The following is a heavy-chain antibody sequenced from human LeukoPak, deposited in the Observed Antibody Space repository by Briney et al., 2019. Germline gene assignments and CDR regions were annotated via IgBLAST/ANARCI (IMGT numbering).Heavy chain of an antibody. D-gene: IGHD6-19*01. CDR3: ATGLGQWLVYYFDY. Sequence: ASVKVSCKVSGYTLTELSMHWVRQAPGKGLEWMGGFDPEDGEIIYAQKFQGRVTMTEDTSTDTAYMELSSLRSEDTAVYCCATGLGQWLVYYFDYWGQGTLVTVSS. V-gene: IGHV1-24*01. CDR2: FDPEDGEI. J-gene: IGHJ4*02. CDR1: GYTLTELS.